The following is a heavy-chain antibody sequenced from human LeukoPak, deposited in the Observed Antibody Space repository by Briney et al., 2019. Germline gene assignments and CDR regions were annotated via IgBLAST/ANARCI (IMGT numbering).Heavy chain of an antibody. CDR3: AKLRPVAGYDY. Sequence: RGSPRLSCAASGFTFSSYAMSWVRQAPGKGLEWVSVISDSDGRTYYADSVKGRFTISRDNSKNTLDLQMDSLRAEDTAVYYCAKLRPVAGYDYWGQGTLVTVSS. V-gene: IGHV3-23*01. CDR2: ISDSDGRT. J-gene: IGHJ4*02. D-gene: IGHD6-19*01. CDR1: GFTFSSYA.